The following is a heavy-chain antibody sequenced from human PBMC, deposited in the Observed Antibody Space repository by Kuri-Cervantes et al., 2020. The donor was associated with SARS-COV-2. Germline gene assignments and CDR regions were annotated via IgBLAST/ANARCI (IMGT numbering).Heavy chain of an antibody. CDR2: IYYSGST. CDR1: GFTFSDYY. J-gene: IGHJ6*02. D-gene: IGHD3-16*01. CDR3: ARLRGGAYGMDV. Sequence: ESLKISCAASGFTFSDYYMSWIRQAPGKGLEWIGSIYYSGSTYYNPSLKSRVTISVDTSKNQFSLRLSSVTAADTAVYYCARLRGGAYGMDVWGQGTTVTVAS. V-gene: IGHV4-38-2*01.